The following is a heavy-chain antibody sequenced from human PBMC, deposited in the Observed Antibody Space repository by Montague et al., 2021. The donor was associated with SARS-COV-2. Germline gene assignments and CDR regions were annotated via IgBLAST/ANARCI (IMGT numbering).Heavy chain of an antibody. V-gene: IGHV2-5*02. CDR3: SPLRFDSRSYYTPHDWFDP. J-gene: IGHJ5*02. CDR1: GISLSTSGVG. Sequence: PALVKPTQTLTLTCTFSGISLSTSGVGVAWIRQPPGKALEWFALIYWDDDERYSPSMRSRLTIPKATSENQVVLRMTNMGPMDTATYYCSPLRFDSRSYYTPHDWFDPWGQGILVTVSS. D-gene: IGHD3-10*01. CDR2: IYWDDDE.